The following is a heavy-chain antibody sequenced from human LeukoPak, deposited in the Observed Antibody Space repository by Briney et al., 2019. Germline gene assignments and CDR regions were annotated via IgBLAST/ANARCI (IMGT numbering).Heavy chain of an antibody. CDR3: ARGSTYYYDSSGELDY. D-gene: IGHD3-22*01. CDR2: IYYSGST. V-gene: IGHV4-31*03. Sequence: SQTLSLTCTVSGGSISSGGYYWSWIRQHPGKGLEWIGYIYYSGSTNYNPSLKSRVTISVDTSKNQFSLKLSSVTAADTAVYYCARGSTYYYDSSGELDYWGQGTLVTVSS. J-gene: IGHJ4*02. CDR1: GGSISSGGYY.